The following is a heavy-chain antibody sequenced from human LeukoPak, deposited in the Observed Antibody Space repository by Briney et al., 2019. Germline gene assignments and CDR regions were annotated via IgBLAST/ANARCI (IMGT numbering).Heavy chain of an antibody. CDR3: ARDSTRYQLLSYYYYYYMDV. D-gene: IGHD2-2*01. J-gene: IGHJ6*03. CDR2: MNPNSGNT. V-gene: IGHV1-8*03. Sequence: ASVKVSCKASGYTFTSYDINWVRQATGQGLGWMGWMNPNSGNTGYAQKFQGRVTITRNTSISTAYMELSRLRSDDTAVYYCARDSTRYQLLSYYYYYYMDVWGKGTTVTISS. CDR1: GYTFTSYD.